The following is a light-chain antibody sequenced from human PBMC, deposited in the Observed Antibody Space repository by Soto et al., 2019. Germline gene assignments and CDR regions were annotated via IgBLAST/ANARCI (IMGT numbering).Light chain of an antibody. V-gene: IGKV4-1*01. CDR3: QQYFSAHLT. CDR1: QSLLNSANDKIH. J-gene: IGKJ4*01. Sequence: DIVMTQSPASLAVSLGERATINCKSSQSLLNSANDKIHLAWYQQKPVQPPKLLIWRASTRDSGVPDRFSGSGSGTDFTLTINSLQAEDVATYYCQQYFSAHLTFGGGTKVEI. CDR2: RAS.